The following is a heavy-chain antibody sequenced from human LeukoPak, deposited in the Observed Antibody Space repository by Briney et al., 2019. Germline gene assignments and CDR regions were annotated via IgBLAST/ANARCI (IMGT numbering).Heavy chain of an antibody. CDR2: IKSKTDGETT. Sequence: GGSLRLPCAASGFTFNYAWMSWVRQAPGEGLEWVGRIKSKTDGETTDYAAPVKGRFTISRDDSKNTLYLQMNSLKTEDTALYYCTTAPSGYAYMNGWHLDYWGQGALVTVSS. CDR1: GFTFNYAW. CDR3: TTAPSGYAYMNGWHLDY. J-gene: IGHJ4*02. V-gene: IGHV3-15*01. D-gene: IGHD5-18*01.